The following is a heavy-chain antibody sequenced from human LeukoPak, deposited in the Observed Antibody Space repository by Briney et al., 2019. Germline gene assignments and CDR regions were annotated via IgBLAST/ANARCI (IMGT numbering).Heavy chain of an antibody. V-gene: IGHV3-15*01. CDR3: TTAPAPFDI. J-gene: IGHJ3*02. Sequence: GFSLRLSCAACGFTNAWMSWVRQAPGEGREWVGRIKSKTVGGTTDYAAPVKGRFTISRDDSKNTLYLQMNSLKTEDTAVYYCTTAPAPFDIWGQGTMVTVSS. CDR1: GFTNAW. CDR2: IKSKTVGGTT.